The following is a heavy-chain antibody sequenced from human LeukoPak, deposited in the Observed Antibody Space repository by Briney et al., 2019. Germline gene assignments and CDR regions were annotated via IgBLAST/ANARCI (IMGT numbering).Heavy chain of an antibody. D-gene: IGHD6-13*01. V-gene: IGHV3-23*01. CDR2: ISGSGGST. Sequence: GGSLRLSCAASGFTFSSYWMHWVRQAQGKGLEWVSAISGSGGSTYYADSVKGRFTISRDNSKNTLYLQKNSLRAEDTAVYYCAKDPGLGVAAEDWFDPWGQGTLVTVSS. J-gene: IGHJ5*02. CDR1: GFTFSSYW. CDR3: AKDPGLGVAAEDWFDP.